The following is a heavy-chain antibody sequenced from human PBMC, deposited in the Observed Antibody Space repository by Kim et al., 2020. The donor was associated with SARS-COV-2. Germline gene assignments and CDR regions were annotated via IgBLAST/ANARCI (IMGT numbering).Heavy chain of an antibody. D-gene: IGHD6-19*01. CDR3: AGWSGSYYFDY. J-gene: IGHJ4*02. V-gene: IGHV7-4-1*02. Sequence: TYAQGFTGRFVFSLDTSVSTAYLQISSLKAEDTAVYYCAGWSGSYYFDYWGQGTLVTVSS.